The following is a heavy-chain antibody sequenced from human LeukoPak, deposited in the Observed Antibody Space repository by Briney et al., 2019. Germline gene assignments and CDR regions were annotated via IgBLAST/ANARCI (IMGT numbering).Heavy chain of an antibody. V-gene: IGHV4-39*01. Sequence: SETLSLTCTVSGGSMSSSTYYWGWIRQPPGKGLEWIGSLYYSGSTYDNPSLKSRVTISLDPSKNQRASKLRALTAPDTASYYCARHSPVATEAFDIWGQGTMATVSS. D-gene: IGHD2-2*01. CDR3: ARHSPVATEAFDI. CDR1: GGSMSSSTYY. CDR2: LYYSGST. J-gene: IGHJ3*02.